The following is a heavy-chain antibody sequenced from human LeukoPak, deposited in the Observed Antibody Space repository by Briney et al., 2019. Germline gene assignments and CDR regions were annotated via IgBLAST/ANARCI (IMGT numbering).Heavy chain of an antibody. CDR1: GFTFSSYW. CDR3: ARGLRSHGMDV. CDR2: INSDGSST. Sequence: PGGSLRLSCAASGFTFSSYWMHWVRQAPGKGLVWVSRINSDGSSTSYADSVKGRFTISRDNAKNSLYLQMNSLRAEDTAVYYCARGLRSHGMDVWGQGTTVTVSS. J-gene: IGHJ6*02. V-gene: IGHV3-74*01.